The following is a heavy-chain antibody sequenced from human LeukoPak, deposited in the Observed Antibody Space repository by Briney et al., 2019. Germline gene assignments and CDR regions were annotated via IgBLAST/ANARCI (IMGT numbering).Heavy chain of an antibody. D-gene: IGHD3-16*02. J-gene: IGHJ4*02. CDR2: INPSGGST. V-gene: IGHV1-46*01. Sequence: ASVKVSCKASGYTFTSYYMHWVPHAPGQGLEWRGIINPSGGSTIYAQKFQGRVTMTRDTSTSTVYMELSSLRSEDTAVYYCARDRYTQLDYWGQGTLVTVSS. CDR1: GYTFTSYY. CDR3: ARDRYTQLDY.